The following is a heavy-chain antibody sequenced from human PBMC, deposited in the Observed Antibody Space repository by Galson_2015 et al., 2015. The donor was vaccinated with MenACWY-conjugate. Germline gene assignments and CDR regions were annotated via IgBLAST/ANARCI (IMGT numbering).Heavy chain of an antibody. V-gene: IGHV3-30*04. CDR2: ISYDGSNK. J-gene: IGHJ4*02. Sequence: SLRLSCAASGFTFSSYAMHWVRQAPGKGLEWVAVISYDGSNKYYADSVKGRFTISRDNSKNTLYLQMNNLRAEDTAVYYCARDPLRDPHGYFDYWGQGTLVTVSS. CDR1: GFTFSSYA. CDR3: ARDPLRDPHGYFDY.